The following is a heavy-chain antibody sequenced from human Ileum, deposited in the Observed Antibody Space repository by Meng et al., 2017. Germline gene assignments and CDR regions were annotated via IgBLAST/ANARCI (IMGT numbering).Heavy chain of an antibody. Sequence: SETLSLTCTVSGGSISSSSSYWDWIRQPPGKELEWIGSIYYSGSTNYNPSLKSRVTLSVDTSKNHFSLKLSSVSAADTAVYYCARTRAKVVGVDVWGQGTTVTVSS. V-gene: IGHV4-39*07. CDR2: IYYSGST. CDR1: GGSISSSSSY. CDR3: ARTRAKVVGVDV. D-gene: IGHD4/OR15-4a*01. J-gene: IGHJ6*02.